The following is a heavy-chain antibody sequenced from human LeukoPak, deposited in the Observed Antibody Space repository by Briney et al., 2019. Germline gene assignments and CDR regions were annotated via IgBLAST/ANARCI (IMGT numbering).Heavy chain of an antibody. Sequence: ASVKVSCKASGYTFTGYYMHWVRQAPGQGLEWMAVSSPGGGKTYYTQKFQGRVTVTSDTSTTTVYLEVSSLTSEDTAVYYCASERPSTGCFDPWGQGTLVTVSS. CDR3: ASERPSTGCFDP. J-gene: IGHJ5*02. CDR1: GYTFTGYY. V-gene: IGHV1-46*01. CDR2: SSPGGGKT. D-gene: IGHD1-1*01.